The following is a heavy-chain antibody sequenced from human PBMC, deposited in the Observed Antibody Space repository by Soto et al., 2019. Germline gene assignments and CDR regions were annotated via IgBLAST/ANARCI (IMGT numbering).Heavy chain of an antibody. Sequence: QVQLVQSGAEVKKPGASVKVSCKASGYTFTSYAMHWVRQAPGQRLEWMGWINAGNGNTKYSQKFQGRVTITRDTSASTDYMELSSLRSEDTAVYYCARDLPMTVVINYYFYGMDVWGQGTTVTVSS. CDR1: GYTFTSYA. CDR3: ARDLPMTVVINYYFYGMDV. V-gene: IGHV1-3*01. J-gene: IGHJ6*02. D-gene: IGHD3-22*01. CDR2: INAGNGNT.